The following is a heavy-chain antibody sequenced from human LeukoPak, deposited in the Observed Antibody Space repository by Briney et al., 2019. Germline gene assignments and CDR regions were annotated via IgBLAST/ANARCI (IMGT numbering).Heavy chain of an antibody. Sequence: PSETLSLTCTVSGGSISSSSYYWGWIRQPPGKGLEWIGSIYYSGSTYYNPSLKSRVTISVDTSKNQFSLKLSSVTAADTAVYYCASRERDGYNLDYWGQGTLVTVSS. CDR2: IYYSGST. V-gene: IGHV4-39*07. CDR1: GGSISSSSYY. J-gene: IGHJ4*02. CDR3: ASRERDGYNLDY. D-gene: IGHD5-24*01.